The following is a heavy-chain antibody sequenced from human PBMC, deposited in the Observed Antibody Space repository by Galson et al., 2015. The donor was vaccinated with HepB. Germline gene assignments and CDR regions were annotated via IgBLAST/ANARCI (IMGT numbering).Heavy chain of an antibody. CDR2: TYYRSKWYN. V-gene: IGHV6-1*01. D-gene: IGHD3-9*01. Sequence: CAISEDSVSSNSAAWNWIRQSPSRGLEWLGRTYYRSKWYNDYAVSVKSRITINPDTSKNQFSLQLNSVTPEDTAVYYCARGVILTGYQDYFDYWGQGTLVTVSS. CDR1: EDSVSSNSAA. J-gene: IGHJ4*02. CDR3: ARGVILTGYQDYFDY.